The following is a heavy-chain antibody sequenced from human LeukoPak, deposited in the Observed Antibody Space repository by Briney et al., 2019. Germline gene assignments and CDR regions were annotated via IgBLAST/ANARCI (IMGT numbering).Heavy chain of an antibody. CDR1: GVSISSGGYY. D-gene: IGHD2/OR15-2a*01. V-gene: IGHV4-31*11. Sequence: PSQTLSLTCAVSGVSISSGGYYWSWIRQHPGKGLEWIGYIYYSGSTYYNPSLKSRVTISVDTSKNQFSLKLSSVTAADTAVYYCARAGPERTTIADYWGQGTLVTVSS. J-gene: IGHJ4*02. CDR3: ARAGPERTTIADY. CDR2: IYYSGST.